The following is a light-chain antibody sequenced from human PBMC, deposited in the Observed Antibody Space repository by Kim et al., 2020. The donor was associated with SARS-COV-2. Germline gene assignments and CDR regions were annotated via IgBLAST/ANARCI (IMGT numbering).Light chain of an antibody. CDR2: STR. CDR3: ATWDDSLNGPWV. V-gene: IGLV1-44*01. Sequence: QSVLIQPPSASGTPGQRVTISCSGSSSNIGSNTVNWYQQLPGTAPKLLIHSTRRRPSGVPDRFSGSKSGTSASLAISGLQSEDEAEYYCATWDDSLNGPWVFGGGTKLTVL. J-gene: IGLJ3*02. CDR1: SSNIGSNT.